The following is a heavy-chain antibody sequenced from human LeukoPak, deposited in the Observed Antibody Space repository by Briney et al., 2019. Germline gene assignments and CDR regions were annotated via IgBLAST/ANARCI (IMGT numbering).Heavy chain of an antibody. CDR2: IKQDGSER. D-gene: IGHD6-19*01. V-gene: IGHV3-7*01. J-gene: IGHJ4*02. Sequence: GGSLRLSSAASEFTFSSYWMSWVRQAPGKGLEWVANIKQDGSERNYVDSVKGRFTISRDNAKNSLYLQMNSLRAEDTAVYYCARDGGWYRDYWGQGTLVTVSS. CDR3: ARDGGWYRDY. CDR1: EFTFSSYW.